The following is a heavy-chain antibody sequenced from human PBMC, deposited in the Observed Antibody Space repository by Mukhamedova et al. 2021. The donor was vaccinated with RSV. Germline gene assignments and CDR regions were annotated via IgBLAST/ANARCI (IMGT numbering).Heavy chain of an antibody. CDR3: ARDGVCSGGSCYRGGPRDY. CDR2: IYHSRST. D-gene: IGHD2-15*01. J-gene: IGHJ4*02. Sequence: GSIYHSRSTYYNPSLKSRVTISVDTSKNQFSLKLSSVTAADTAVYYCARDGVCSGGSCYRGGPRDYWGQGTLVTVSS. V-gene: IGHV4-38-2*02.